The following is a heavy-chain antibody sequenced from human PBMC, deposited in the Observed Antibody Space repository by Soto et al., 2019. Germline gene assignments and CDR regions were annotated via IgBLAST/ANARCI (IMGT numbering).Heavy chain of an antibody. CDR3: TTELLWFGELLTFDY. Sequence: GGSLRLSCAASGFTFSNAWMSWVRQAPGKGLEWVGRIKSKTDGGTTDYAAPVKGRFTISRDDSKNTLYLQMNSLKTEDTAVYYCTTELLWFGELLTFDYWGQGTLVTVSS. J-gene: IGHJ4*02. CDR2: IKSKTDGGTT. D-gene: IGHD3-10*01. CDR1: GFTFSNAW. V-gene: IGHV3-15*01.